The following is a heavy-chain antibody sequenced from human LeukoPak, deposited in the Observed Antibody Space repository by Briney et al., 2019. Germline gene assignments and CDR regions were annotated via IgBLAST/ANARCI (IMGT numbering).Heavy chain of an antibody. J-gene: IGHJ5*01. CDR1: GFFVSGYA. D-gene: IGHD2-2*01. CDR2: IGGSGGNT. V-gene: IGHV3-23*01. Sequence: GGSLRLSCAASGFFVSGYAMAWVRQAPGRVLGLVSGIGGSGGNTYYADSVKGRFTISRDNSKNTLFLQMNSLRAKDTAVYYCVKEGVPRVCDWYDFWGQGTLVTVSS. CDR3: VKEGVPRVCDWYDF.